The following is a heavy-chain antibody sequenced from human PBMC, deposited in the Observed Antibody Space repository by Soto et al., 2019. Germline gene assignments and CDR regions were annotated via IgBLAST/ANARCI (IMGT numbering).Heavy chain of an antibody. CDR2: TSGSGGST. V-gene: IGHV3-23*01. Sequence: EVQLLESGGGLVQPGGSLRLSCAASGFTFSSYAMRWVRQAPGKGLEWVSATSGSGGSTYYADSVKGGFTSSGDNSKNTVYLQMSSLRGEDTAVYYCARRGSGSYYDYWGQGTLVTVSS. CDR3: ARRGSGSYYDY. CDR1: GFTFSSYA. J-gene: IGHJ4*02. D-gene: IGHD1-26*01.